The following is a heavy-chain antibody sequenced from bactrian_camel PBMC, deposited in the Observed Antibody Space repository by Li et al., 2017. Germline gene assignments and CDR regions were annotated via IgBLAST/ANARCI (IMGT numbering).Heavy chain of an antibody. CDR2: LVSGGWT. J-gene: IGHJ4*01. D-gene: IGHD7*01. CDR3: VTGNGAY. Sequence: HVQLVESGGGSVQAGGSLRLSCAYSSLYYDTISMGWFRQVPGKEHEGVARLVSGGWTSYADSVKGRFTISQDDAKNTVYLQMNSLKSDDTGLYFCVTGNGAYWGQGTQVTVS. V-gene: IGHV3S63*01. CDR1: SLYYDTIS.